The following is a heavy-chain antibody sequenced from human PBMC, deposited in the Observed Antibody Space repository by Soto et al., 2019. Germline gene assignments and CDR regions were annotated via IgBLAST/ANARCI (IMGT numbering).Heavy chain of an antibody. V-gene: IGHV3-30*18. Sequence: ESGGGVVQPGRSLRLSCAASGFTFSSYGMHWVRQAPGKGLEWVAVISYDGSNKYYADSVKGRFTISRDNSKNTLYLQMNSLRAEDTAVYYCAKDQGYSYGYNDYWGQGTLVTVSS. CDR3: AKDQGYSYGYNDY. CDR2: ISYDGSNK. D-gene: IGHD5-18*01. CDR1: GFTFSSYG. J-gene: IGHJ4*02.